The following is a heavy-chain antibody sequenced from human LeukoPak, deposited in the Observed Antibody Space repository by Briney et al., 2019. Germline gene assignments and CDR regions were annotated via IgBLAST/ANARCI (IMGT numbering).Heavy chain of an antibody. D-gene: IGHD2-15*01. CDR3: ARPRIPNYYYYYYMDV. V-gene: IGHV4-34*01. CDR1: GGSFSGYY. CDR2: INHSGST. Sequence: SETLSLTCAVYGGSFSGYYWSWIRQPPGKGLEWIGEINHSGSTNYNPSLKSRVTISVDTSKNQFSLKLSSVTAADTAVYYCARPRIPNYYYYYYMDVWGKGTTVTVSS. J-gene: IGHJ6*03.